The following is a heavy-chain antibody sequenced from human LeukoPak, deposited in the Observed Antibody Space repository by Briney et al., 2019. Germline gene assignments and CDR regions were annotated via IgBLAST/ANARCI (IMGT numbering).Heavy chain of an antibody. Sequence: GESLKISCMGSGYGFTTYWIDWVRQVPGKGPEWMGLIQPADSQTRYNPSFQGQVTLSDDKSINTAYLQWSSLRPSDTAIYYCARRLRTGGFDIWGQGTEVTVSS. V-gene: IGHV5-51*01. CDR1: GYGFTTYW. CDR3: ARRLRTGGFDI. D-gene: IGHD1-1*01. CDR2: IQPADSQT. J-gene: IGHJ3*02.